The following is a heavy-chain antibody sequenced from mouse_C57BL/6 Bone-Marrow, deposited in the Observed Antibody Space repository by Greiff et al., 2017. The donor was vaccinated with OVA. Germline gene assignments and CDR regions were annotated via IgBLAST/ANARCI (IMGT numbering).Heavy chain of an antibody. CDR2: IHPNSGST. J-gene: IGHJ3*01. V-gene: IGHV1-64*01. D-gene: IGHD2-4*01. Sequence: QVQLKQPGAELVKPGASVKLSCKASGYTLTSYWMHWVKQRPGQGLEWIGMIHPNSGSTNYNEKFKSKATLTVDKSSSTAYMQLSSLTSEDSAVYYCARGLRRGFAYWGQGTLVTVSA. CDR3: ARGLRRGFAY. CDR1: GYTLTSYW.